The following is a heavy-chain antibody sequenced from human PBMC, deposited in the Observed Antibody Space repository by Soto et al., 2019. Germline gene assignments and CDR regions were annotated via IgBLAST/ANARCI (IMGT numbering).Heavy chain of an antibody. J-gene: IGHJ4*02. D-gene: IGHD3-3*01. Sequence: SEPLSVRCAVEEGYFSGYYGSWIRQHPGKGLDWIGEINHSGSTNYNPSLKSRVTISVDTSKNQFSLKLSSVTAADTAVYYCARVNLERITIFGVVIGNFDYWGQGTLGTVSS. CDR3: ARVNLERITIFGVVIGNFDY. CDR2: INHSGST. CDR1: EGYFSGYY. V-gene: IGHV4-34*01.